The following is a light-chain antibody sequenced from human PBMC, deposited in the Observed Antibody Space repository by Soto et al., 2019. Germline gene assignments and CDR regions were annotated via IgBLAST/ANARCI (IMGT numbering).Light chain of an antibody. CDR2: ATD. Sequence: DIQMTQSPSSLSASVGDRVTITCRARQTITNYLNWYQQQSGKAPKLLIYATDTLQSGVPSRFSGSGSGTDYTLTISSLQPEDVATYYCQQSYNSPQTFGQGTKV. J-gene: IGKJ1*01. CDR1: QTITNY. V-gene: IGKV1-39*01. CDR3: QQSYNSPQT.